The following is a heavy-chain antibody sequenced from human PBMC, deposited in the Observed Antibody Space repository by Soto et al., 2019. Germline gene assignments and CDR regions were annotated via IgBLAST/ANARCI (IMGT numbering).Heavy chain of an antibody. CDR3: AREAPYNWNDGNAFDI. D-gene: IGHD1-1*01. J-gene: IGHJ3*02. V-gene: IGHV3-23*01. Sequence: GGSLRLSCAASGFTFSSYAMSWVRQAPGKGLEWVSAISGSGGSTYYADSVKGRFTISRDNSKNTLYLQMNSLRAEDTAVYYCAREAPYNWNDGNAFDIWGQGTMVTVSS. CDR1: GFTFSSYA. CDR2: ISGSGGST.